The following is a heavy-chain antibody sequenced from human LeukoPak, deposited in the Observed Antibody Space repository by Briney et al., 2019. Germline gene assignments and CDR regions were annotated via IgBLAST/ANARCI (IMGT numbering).Heavy chain of an antibody. CDR1: GYTFTSYG. J-gene: IGHJ3*02. CDR2: ISGYNGEA. CDR3: ARARSSIGAMDI. D-gene: IGHD2-2*01. V-gene: IGHV1-18*01. Sequence: EASVKVSCKASGYTFTSYGITWVRHAPGQGLEWMGWISGYNGEAKSAEKFQGRLTLTTDTATTTVYMELRNLRPDDTAMYYCARARSSIGAMDIWGQGTMVTVSS.